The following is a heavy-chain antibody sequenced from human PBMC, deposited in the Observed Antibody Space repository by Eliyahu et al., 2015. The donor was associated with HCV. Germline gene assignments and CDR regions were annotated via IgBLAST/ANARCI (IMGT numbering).Heavy chain of an antibody. J-gene: IGHJ6*02. V-gene: IGHV4-39*01. CDR1: GGSISSSSHY. Sequence: QLQLQESGPGLVKPSETLSLTCTVSGGSISSSSHYWGWIRQPPGKGPEWIGSIYYSGSTYYNPSLKSRVTISVDTSKNQFSLKLSSVTAADTAVYYCARKGDDFWSGPGGMDVWGQGTTVTVSS. D-gene: IGHD3-3*01. CDR3: ARKGDDFWSGPGGMDV. CDR2: IYYSGST.